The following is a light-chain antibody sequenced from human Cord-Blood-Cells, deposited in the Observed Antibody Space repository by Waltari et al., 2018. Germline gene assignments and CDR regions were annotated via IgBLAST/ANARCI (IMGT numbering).Light chain of an antibody. CDR2: DAS. CDR1: QSISSW. V-gene: IGKV1-5*01. CDR3: QQYNSYSLT. Sequence: DIPLTQSSSTLSASVAYRVPITCRASQSISSWLAWYQQKPGKAPKLLIYDASSLESGVPSRFSGSGSGTEFTLTISSLQPDDFATYYCQQYNSYSLTFGGGTKVEIK. J-gene: IGKJ4*01.